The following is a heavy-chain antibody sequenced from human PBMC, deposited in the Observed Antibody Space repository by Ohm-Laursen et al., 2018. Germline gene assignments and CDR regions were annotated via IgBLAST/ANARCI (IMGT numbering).Heavy chain of an antibody. CDR2: ISNVASVT. V-gene: IGHV3-48*01. Sequence: SLRLSCAASGFPFSAYSMNWVRQAPGTGLGWISYISNVASVTWYADSVKGRFTVSRDNAKNSLYLQMNSLRAEDTAVYYCARVSSGRLNYWGQGTLVTVSS. D-gene: IGHD3-22*01. CDR3: ARVSSGRLNY. CDR1: GFPFSAYS. J-gene: IGHJ4*02.